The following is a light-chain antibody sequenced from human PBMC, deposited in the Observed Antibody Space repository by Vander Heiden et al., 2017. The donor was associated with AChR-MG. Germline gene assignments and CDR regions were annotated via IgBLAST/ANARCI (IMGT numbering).Light chain of an antibody. CDR2: GAS. J-gene: IGKJ2*01. CDR3: GQYGRLPYT. CDR1: QSVVTNS. Sequence: VVLTQSPDTLSLSPGERVTLSCRASQSVVTNSVAWYQQQPGQAPRVPIFGASGRTSDIPDRFSGSGSGTDFTLTISRLEPEDFAVYYCGQYGRLPYTFGQGTKLEIK. V-gene: IGKV3-20*01.